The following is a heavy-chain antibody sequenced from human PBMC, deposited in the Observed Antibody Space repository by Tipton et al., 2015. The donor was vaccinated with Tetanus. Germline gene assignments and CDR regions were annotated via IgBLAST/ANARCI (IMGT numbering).Heavy chain of an antibody. CDR3: AGSITMVRGASFDY. J-gene: IGHJ4*02. Sequence: TLSLTCAVYGGSFSGYYWSWIRQPPGKGLEWIGYIYYSGSTNYNPSLKSRVTISVDTSKNQFSLKLSSVTAADTAVYYCAGSITMVRGASFDYWGQGTLVTVSS. V-gene: IGHV4-59*08. CDR2: IYYSGST. D-gene: IGHD3-10*01. CDR1: GGSFSGYY.